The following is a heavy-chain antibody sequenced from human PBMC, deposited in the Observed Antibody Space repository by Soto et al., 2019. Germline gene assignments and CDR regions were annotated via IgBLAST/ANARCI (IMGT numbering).Heavy chain of an antibody. V-gene: IGHV3-21*01. D-gene: IGHD4-4*01. CDR2: ISSSSSYI. Sequence: EVQLVESGGGLVKPGGSLRLSCAASGFTFSSYSMNWVRQAPGKGLEWVSSISSSSSYIYSADSVKGRFTLSRDNAKNSLYLQMNSLRAEDTAVYYCAREDYSNFDYWGQGTLVTVSS. CDR3: AREDYSNFDY. CDR1: GFTFSSYS. J-gene: IGHJ4*02.